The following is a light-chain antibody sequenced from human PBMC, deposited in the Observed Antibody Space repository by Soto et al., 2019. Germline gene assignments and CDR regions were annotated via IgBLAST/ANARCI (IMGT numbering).Light chain of an antibody. Sequence: EIVLTQSPGTLSLSPGERATVSCRASQTVSSTYLAWYQHKPGQAPRLVVYGASSRATGIPERFSGIGSGTESTLTISRLEPEDFAVYYCQHYGSSPTWTFGQGTKV. V-gene: IGKV3-20*01. CDR1: QTVSSTY. J-gene: IGKJ1*01. CDR3: QHYGSSPTWT. CDR2: GAS.